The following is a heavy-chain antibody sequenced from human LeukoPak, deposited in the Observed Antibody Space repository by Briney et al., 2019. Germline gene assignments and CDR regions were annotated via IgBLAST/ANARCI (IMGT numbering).Heavy chain of an antibody. J-gene: IGHJ4*02. CDR3: ARDPTADDY. CDR2: ITSVSSYK. CDR1: GFTFSNYA. Sequence: GGSLRLSCKASGFTFSNYAMNWVRQAPGKGLEWVSSITSVSSYKYYADSVKGRFTISRDNAKNSLFLQMNSLRAEDAAIYYCARDPTADDYWGQGTLVTVSS. D-gene: IGHD2-2*01. V-gene: IGHV3-21*01.